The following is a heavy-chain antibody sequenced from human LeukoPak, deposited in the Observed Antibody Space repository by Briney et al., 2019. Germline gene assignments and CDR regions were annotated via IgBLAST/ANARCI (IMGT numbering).Heavy chain of an antibody. D-gene: IGHD3-3*01. J-gene: IGHJ6*02. CDR1: GYTFTGYD. Sequence: ASVKVSCKASGYTFTGYDMHWVRQAPGQGLEWVGWMNPNNGGTVYARKFQGRVTMTSDTSTGTSYIELNSLRSEAPAVYYCARGAIFGVTPRGYGMDVWGQGTTVPVSS. CDR2: MNPNNGGT. CDR3: ARGAIFGVTPRGYGMDV. V-gene: IGHV1-8*02.